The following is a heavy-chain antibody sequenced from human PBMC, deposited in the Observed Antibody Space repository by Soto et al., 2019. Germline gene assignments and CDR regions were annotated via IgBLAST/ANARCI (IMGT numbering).Heavy chain of an antibody. J-gene: IGHJ4*02. V-gene: IGHV3-23*01. D-gene: IGHD1-1*01. Sequence: GGSLRLSCAASGFPFSSYAMTWVRQAPGKGLEWVSIVSYNGGDTYYADSVKGRFTISRDNSKDTVDLQMNGLRAEDTAVYYCARYIRGPTVYYFDFWGPGVLVTVSS. CDR2: VSYNGGDT. CDR1: GFPFSSYA. CDR3: ARYIRGPTVYYFDF.